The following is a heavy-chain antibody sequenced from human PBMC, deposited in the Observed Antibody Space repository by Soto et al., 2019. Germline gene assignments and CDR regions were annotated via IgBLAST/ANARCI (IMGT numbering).Heavy chain of an antibody. Sequence: LGESLKISCKASGYNFISYWIGWARQMPGRDLEWVAMIFPGDSDTTYSPSFQGRVSVSVDKSSTSAYLHWSGLTASDSGIYYCARQITGNESLTGSRYRYFDLWGRGTRVTVSS. CDR1: GYNFISYW. D-gene: IGHD7-27*01. V-gene: IGHV5-51*01. J-gene: IGHJ2*01. CDR2: IFPGDSDT. CDR3: ARQITGNESLTGSRYRYFDL.